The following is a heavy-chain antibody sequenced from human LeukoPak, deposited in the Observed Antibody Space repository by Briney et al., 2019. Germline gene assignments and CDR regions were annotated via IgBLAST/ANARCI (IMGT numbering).Heavy chain of an antibody. J-gene: IGHJ4*02. CDR1: GGSISIISSSTYY. CDR3: ARQLPTAAADTRGYFDY. V-gene: IGHV4-39*01. CDR2: LYYGENS. D-gene: IGHD6-25*01. Sequence: PSETLSLTCTVSGGSISIISSSTYYWGWIRQAPGRGLEWIGSLYYGENSHYNPSLKSRATLSVATSNNQFSLKLTSVTAADAAVYFCARQLPTAAADTRGYFDYWGQGTVVTVSS.